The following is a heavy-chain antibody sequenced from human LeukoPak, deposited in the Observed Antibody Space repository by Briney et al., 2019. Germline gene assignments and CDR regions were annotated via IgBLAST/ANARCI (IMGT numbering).Heavy chain of an antibody. V-gene: IGHV4-31*03. Sequence: SETLSLTCTVSGGSISSGGYYWSWIRQHPGKGLEWIGYIYYSGSTYHNPSLKSRVTISVDTSKNQFSLKLSSVTAADTAVYYCARERGLRYFDWLLAIWGQGTLVTVSS. CDR2: IYYSGST. CDR3: ARERGLRYFDWLLAI. J-gene: IGHJ4*02. D-gene: IGHD3-9*01. CDR1: GGSISSGGYY.